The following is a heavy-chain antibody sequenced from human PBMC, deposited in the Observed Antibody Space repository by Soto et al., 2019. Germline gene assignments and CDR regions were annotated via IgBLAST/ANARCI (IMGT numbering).Heavy chain of an antibody. V-gene: IGHV6-1*01. CDR2: TYYRSKWYN. CDR1: GDSVSSNSAA. D-gene: IGHD6-19*01. Sequence: SQTLSLTCXISGDSVSSNSAAWNWIRQSPSRGLEWLGRTYYRSKWYNDYAVSVKSRITINPDTSKNQFSLQLNSVTPEDTAVYYCARDLPPHIAVAGLFDYWGQGTLVTVSS. J-gene: IGHJ4*02. CDR3: ARDLPPHIAVAGLFDY.